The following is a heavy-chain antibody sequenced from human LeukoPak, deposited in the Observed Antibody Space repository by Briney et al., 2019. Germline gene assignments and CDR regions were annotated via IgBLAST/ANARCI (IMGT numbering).Heavy chain of an antibody. J-gene: IGHJ4*02. D-gene: IGHD6-19*01. Sequence: SETLSLTCTVSGGSISSYYWSWIRQPAGKGLEWIGRIYTSGSTNYNPSLKSRVTMSVDTSKNQFSLKLSFVTAADTAVYYCARVLADSYSSGWYGSFSLEQWGQGTLVTVSS. CDR3: ARVLADSYSSGWYGSFSLEQ. V-gene: IGHV4-4*07. CDR2: IYTSGST. CDR1: GGSISSYY.